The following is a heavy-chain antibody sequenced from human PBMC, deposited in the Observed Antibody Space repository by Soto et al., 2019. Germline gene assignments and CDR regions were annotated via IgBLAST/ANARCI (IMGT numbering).Heavy chain of an antibody. D-gene: IGHD6-19*01. Sequence: ASVKVSCKSSGYTFTSCGISWVRQAPGQGLEWMGWISAYNGNINYAQMLQGRVTVTTDTSTSTAYMELRSLRPDDTAVYYCARDEDSGWNYFDYWGQGTLVTVSS. J-gene: IGHJ4*02. CDR1: GYTFTSCG. V-gene: IGHV1-18*01. CDR3: ARDEDSGWNYFDY. CDR2: ISAYNGNI.